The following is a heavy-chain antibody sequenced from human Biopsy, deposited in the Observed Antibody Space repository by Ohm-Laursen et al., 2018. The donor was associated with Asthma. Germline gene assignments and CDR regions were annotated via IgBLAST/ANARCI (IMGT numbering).Heavy chain of an antibody. Sequence: ASVKVSCKASGYNFISFAIHWVRQAPRQRLEWMGWVNTGNGDTKYSQKFQGRVTITRDTSASTAYMELRSPRSEDTATYYCARTYYDFLTGQVKDVFGVWGQGTMVTVSS. CDR2: VNTGNGDT. CDR3: ARTYYDFLTGQVKDVFGV. V-gene: IGHV1-3*04. J-gene: IGHJ3*01. CDR1: GYNFISFA. D-gene: IGHD3-9*01.